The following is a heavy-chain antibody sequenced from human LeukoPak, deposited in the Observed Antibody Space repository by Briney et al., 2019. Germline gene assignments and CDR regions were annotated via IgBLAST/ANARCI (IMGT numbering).Heavy chain of an antibody. D-gene: IGHD3-10*01. J-gene: IGHJ4*02. CDR1: GFTFSSYW. CDR3: ASGLRITMVRGVISYFDY. V-gene: IGHV3-7*01. Sequence: GGSLRLSCAASGFTFSSYWMSWVRQAPGKGLEWVANIKQDGSEKYYVDSVKGRFTISRDNAKNSLYLQMNSLRAEDTAVYYCASGLRITMVRGVISYFDYRGQGTLVTVSS. CDR2: IKQDGSEK.